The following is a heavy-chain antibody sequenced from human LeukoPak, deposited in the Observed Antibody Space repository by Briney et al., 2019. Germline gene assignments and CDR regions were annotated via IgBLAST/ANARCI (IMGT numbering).Heavy chain of an antibody. V-gene: IGHV3-23*01. D-gene: IGHD6-19*01. CDR2: ISDNAGGT. J-gene: IGHJ4*02. CDR3: AKDIPRSGWSHDY. Sequence: GGSLRLSCAASGFIFRKYAMSWAGQAPGKGLEWVSAISDNAGGTAYSDSVKGRFTISRDNSKSTLYLQMNSLRVEDTAVYYCAKDIPRSGWSHDYWGQGTLVTVSS. CDR1: GFIFRKYA.